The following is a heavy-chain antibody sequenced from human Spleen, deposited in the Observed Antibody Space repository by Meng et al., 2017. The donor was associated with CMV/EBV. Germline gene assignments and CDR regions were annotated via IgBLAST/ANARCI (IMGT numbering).Heavy chain of an antibody. Sequence: SGGSISSGNWWTWVRQPPGKVLEWIGEIYHTGETRINYNPSFNSRVIISADRSKNQVYLTLTSVTAADTAFYFCARDFAGNDWGYYWGQGVLVTVSS. J-gene: IGHJ4*02. D-gene: IGHD3-16*01. CDR3: ARDFAGNDWGYY. CDR1: GGSISSGNW. CDR2: IYHTGETRI. V-gene: IGHV4-4*01.